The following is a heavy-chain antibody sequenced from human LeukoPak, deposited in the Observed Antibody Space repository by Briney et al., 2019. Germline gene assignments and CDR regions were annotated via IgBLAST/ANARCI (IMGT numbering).Heavy chain of an antibody. J-gene: IGHJ6*02. CDR2: ISSSSSTI. CDR1: GFTFSSYS. V-gene: IGHV3-48*02. CDR3: ARAQRYYYDSSGYYSTLDYYYGMDV. Sequence: QPGGSLRLSCAASGFTFSSYSMNWVRQAPGKGLEWVSYISSSSSTINYADSVKGRFTISRDNAKNSLYLQMNSLRDEDTAVYYCARAQRYYYDSSGYYSTLDYYYGMDVWGQGTTVTVSS. D-gene: IGHD3-22*01.